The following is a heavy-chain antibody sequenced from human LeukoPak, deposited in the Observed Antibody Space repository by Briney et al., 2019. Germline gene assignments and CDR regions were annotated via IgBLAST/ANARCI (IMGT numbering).Heavy chain of an antibody. CDR2: MNPNSGNT. CDR1: GYTFTSYD. J-gene: IGHJ6*03. V-gene: IGHV1-8*01. D-gene: IGHD6-19*01. Sequence: ASVKVSCKASGYTFTSYDITWVRQVTGQGLEWMGWMNPNSGNTDYAQKFQGRVTMTRNTSISTAYMELSSLRSEDTAVYYCARRAVGNSYYYYMDVWGKGTTVTVSS. CDR3: ARRAVGNSYYYYMDV.